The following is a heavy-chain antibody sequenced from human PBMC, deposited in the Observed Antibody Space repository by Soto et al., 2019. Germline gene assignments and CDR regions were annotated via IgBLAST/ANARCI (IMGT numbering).Heavy chain of an antibody. J-gene: IGHJ4*02. CDR3: ARHGVGGSSGWYDY. CDR2: IYYSGST. Sequence: QLQLQESGPGLVKPSETLSLTCTVSGGSISSSSYYWGWIRQPPGKGLEWIGSIYYSGSTYYNPSLKSRVTISVDTSKNQFSLKLSSVTAADTAVYYCARHGVGGSSGWYDYWGQGTLVTVSS. V-gene: IGHV4-39*01. D-gene: IGHD6-19*01. CDR1: GGSISSSSYY.